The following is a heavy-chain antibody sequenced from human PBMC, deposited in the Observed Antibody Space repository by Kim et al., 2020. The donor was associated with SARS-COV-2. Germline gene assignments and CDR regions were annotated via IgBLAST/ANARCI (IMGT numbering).Heavy chain of an antibody. CDR3: ATAATAGTPPGYFQH. J-gene: IGHJ1*01. Sequence: SETLSLTCAVYGGSFSGYYWSWIRQPPGKGLEWIGEINHSGSTNYNPSLKSRVTISVDTSKNQFSLKLSSVTAADTAVYYCATAATAGTPPGYFQHWGQG. CDR2: INHSGST. CDR1: GGSFSGYY. D-gene: IGHD6-19*01. V-gene: IGHV4-34*01.